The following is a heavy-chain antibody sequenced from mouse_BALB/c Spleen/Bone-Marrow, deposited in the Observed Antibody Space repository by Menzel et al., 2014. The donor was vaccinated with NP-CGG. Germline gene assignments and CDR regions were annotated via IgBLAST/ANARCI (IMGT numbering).Heavy chain of an antibody. V-gene: IGHV1-9*01. J-gene: IGHJ3*01. CDR2: ILPVSGST. D-gene: IGHD1-1*01. CDR1: GYTLSSYW. Sequence: QVQLQQFGAELMKPGASVKISCKATGYTLSSYWIEWVKQRPGHGLEWIGEILPVSGSTNYNEKFKGKATFTTDTSSKDDYIHISCLTTENLTVEYCAIFITARGHSCFAYWGQGTLLTVSA. CDR3: AIFITARGHSCFAY.